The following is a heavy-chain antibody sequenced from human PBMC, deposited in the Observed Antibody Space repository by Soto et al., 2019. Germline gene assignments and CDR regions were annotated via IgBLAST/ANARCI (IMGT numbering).Heavy chain of an antibody. CDR2: ISAYNGDK. V-gene: IGHV1-18*01. Sequence: QVQLVQSGAEVKKPGASVKVSCKASGYTFTNYGISWVRQAPGQGLEWMGWISAYNGDKNYAQKLQGRVTMTTDTSTSTAYMALRTVRADDTAMYYCARSYCGGNCYSKLPLDYSYYGMAVWAQGTTVTVSS. J-gene: IGHJ6*02. CDR3: ARSYCGGNCYSKLPLDYSYYGMAV. CDR1: GYTFTNYG. D-gene: IGHD2-21*02.